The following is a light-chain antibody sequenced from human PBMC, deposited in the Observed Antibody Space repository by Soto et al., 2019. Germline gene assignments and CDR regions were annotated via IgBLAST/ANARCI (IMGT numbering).Light chain of an antibody. CDR1: ALPKQY. CDR2: KDS. V-gene: IGLV3-25*02. Sequence: SYELTQPPSVSVSHGQTARVTCSGDALPKQYAYWYQQKPGQAPVLVIYKDSERPSGSPERISGSSSGTTVTLTISGVQAEDEADYYCKSADINGTYVVFGGGTKLTVL. CDR3: KSADINGTYVV. J-gene: IGLJ2*01.